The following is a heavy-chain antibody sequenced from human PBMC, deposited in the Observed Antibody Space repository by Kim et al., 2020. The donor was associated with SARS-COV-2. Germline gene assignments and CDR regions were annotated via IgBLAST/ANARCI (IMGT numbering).Heavy chain of an antibody. D-gene: IGHD4-17*01. CDR2: T. V-gene: IGHV1-46*01. J-gene: IGHJ4*02. CDR3: AREAAHTAPDF. Sequence: TSYAQKCQGRVTMTRDTSTSTAYMELSSVRSEDTAVYFCAREAAHTAPDFWGQGTLVTVSS.